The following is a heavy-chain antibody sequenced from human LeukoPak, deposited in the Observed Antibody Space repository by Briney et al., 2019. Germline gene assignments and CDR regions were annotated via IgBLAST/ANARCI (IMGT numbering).Heavy chain of an antibody. CDR1: GGTFSGYY. Sequence: SETLSLTCAVYGGTFSGYYWSWIRQPPGKGLEWIGEINHSGSTNYNPSLKSRVTISVDTSKNQFSLKLSSVNAADTAVYYCARGARSEYCTNTNCYVVDWFEPQGQGRLVTVSS. J-gene: IGHJ5*02. V-gene: IGHV4-34*01. CDR2: INHSGST. D-gene: IGHD2-2*01. CDR3: ARGARSEYCTNTNCYVVDWFEP.